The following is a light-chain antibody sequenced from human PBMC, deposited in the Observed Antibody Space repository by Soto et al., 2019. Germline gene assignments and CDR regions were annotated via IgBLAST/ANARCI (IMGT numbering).Light chain of an antibody. CDR1: QTISRW. V-gene: IGKV1-5*01. J-gene: IGKJ1*01. Sequence: DIQTTPGPSPLCASGGDTVTISFRASQTISRWLAWYQQKPGKAPRLLIYTASTLESGVPSRFSASGSGTEFTLTISSLHPDDFATYYGQEYNNYWTFGQGTKVDIK. CDR2: TAS. CDR3: QEYNNYWT.